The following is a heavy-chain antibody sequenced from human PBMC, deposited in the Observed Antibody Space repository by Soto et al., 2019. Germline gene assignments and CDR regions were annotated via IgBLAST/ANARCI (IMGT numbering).Heavy chain of an antibody. CDR3: ARLYPSYDVLTGSQIYAFDI. V-gene: IGHV4-59*01. CDR2: IYYSGFT. J-gene: IGHJ3*02. D-gene: IGHD3-9*01. CDR1: GDSISSSY. Sequence: QVQLQESGPGLVKPSETLSLTCTVSGDSISSSYWSWIRQSPGQGLEWIGYIYYSGFTNYNPSLKSRVTISVDTSKNQFSLKLSSVTAADTAVFSCARLYPSYDVLTGSQIYAFDIWGQGTMVTVSS.